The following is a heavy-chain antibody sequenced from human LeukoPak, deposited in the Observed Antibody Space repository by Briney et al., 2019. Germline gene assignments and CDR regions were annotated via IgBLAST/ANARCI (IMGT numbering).Heavy chain of an antibody. CDR1: GFTFSSYA. Sequence: GGSLRLSCAASGFTFSSYAMSWIRQAPGKGLEWVSYISSSGSTIYYADSVKGRFTISRDNAKNSLYLQMNSLRAEDTAVYYCAVTRRATHDYWGQGTLVTVSS. V-gene: IGHV3-11*01. CDR3: AVTRRATHDY. CDR2: ISSSGSTI. D-gene: IGHD1-1*01. J-gene: IGHJ4*02.